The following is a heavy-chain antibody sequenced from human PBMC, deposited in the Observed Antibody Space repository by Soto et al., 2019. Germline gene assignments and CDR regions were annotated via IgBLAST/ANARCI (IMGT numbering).Heavy chain of an antibody. V-gene: IGHV3-21*01. CDR2: ISSSSSYI. J-gene: IGHJ4*02. CDR3: ARIGWELLFDYFDY. D-gene: IGHD1-26*01. CDR1: GFTFSRYS. Sequence: EVQLVGSGGGLVKPGGSLRLSCAASGFTFSRYSMNWVRQAPGKGLEWVSSISSSSSYIYYADSVKGRFTISRDNAKNSLYLQMNSLRAEDTAVYYCARIGWELLFDYFDYWGQGTLVTVSS.